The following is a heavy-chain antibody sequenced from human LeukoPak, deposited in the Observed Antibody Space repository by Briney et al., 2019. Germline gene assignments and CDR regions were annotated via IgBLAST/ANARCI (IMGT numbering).Heavy chain of an antibody. CDR1: GYTFTSHG. Sequence: ASVKVSCKASGYTFTSHGISWVRQAPGQGLEWMGWISAYNGNTNYAQKLQGRVTMTTDTSTSTAYMELRSLRSDDTAVYYCARYVDTAMASDYWGQGTLVTVSS. CDR2: ISAYNGNT. D-gene: IGHD5-18*01. J-gene: IGHJ4*02. CDR3: ARYVDTAMASDY. V-gene: IGHV1-18*01.